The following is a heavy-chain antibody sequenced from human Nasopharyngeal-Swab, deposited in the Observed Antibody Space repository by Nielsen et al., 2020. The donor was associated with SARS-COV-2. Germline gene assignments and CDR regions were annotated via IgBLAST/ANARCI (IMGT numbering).Heavy chain of an antibody. V-gene: IGHV4-39*02. D-gene: IGHD3-9*01. CDR2: IYYSGST. J-gene: IGHJ6*02. CDR3: ARESVLRYFDWEYYYYGMDV. Sequence: WVRQPPGKGLAWIGSIYYSGSTYYNPSLKSRVTISVDTSNNQFSLKLSSVTAADTAVYYCARESVLRYFDWEYYYYGMDVWGQGTTFTVSS.